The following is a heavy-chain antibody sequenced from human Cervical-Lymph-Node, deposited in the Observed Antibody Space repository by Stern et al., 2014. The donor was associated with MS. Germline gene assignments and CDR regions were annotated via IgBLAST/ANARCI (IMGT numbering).Heavy chain of an antibody. CDR1: GYAFTDFY. V-gene: IGHV1-2*06. CDR3: ARELGGDYGGLEY. CDR2: INPNSRET. Sequence: QLVQSGAVVKKPGASVKDSCKASTSGYAFTDFYMHWVRQAPGQGLEWMGRINPNSRETEPAQKFRGRATTTRDSSISTVYMELRSLTSADTAVYYCARELGGDYGGLEYWGQGTLVTVSS. D-gene: IGHD4-23*01. J-gene: IGHJ4*02.